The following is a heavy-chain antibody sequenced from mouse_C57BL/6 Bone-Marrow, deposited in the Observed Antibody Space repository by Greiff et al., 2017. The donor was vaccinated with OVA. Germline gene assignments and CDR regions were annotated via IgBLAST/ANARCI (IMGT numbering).Heavy chain of an antibody. CDR3: AREDY. CDR2: IDPSDSYT. V-gene: IGHV1-50*01. Sequence: VQLQQPGAELVKPGASVKLSCKASGYTFTSYWMQWVKQRPGQGLEWIGEIDPSDSYTNYNQKFKGKATLTVDKSSSTAYMQLSSLTSEYSAVYYCAREDYWGQGTTLTVSS. J-gene: IGHJ2*01. CDR1: GYTFTSYW.